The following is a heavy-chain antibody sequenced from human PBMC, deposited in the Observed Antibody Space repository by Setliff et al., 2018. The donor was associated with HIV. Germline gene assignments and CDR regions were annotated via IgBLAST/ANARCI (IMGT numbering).Heavy chain of an antibody. Sequence: SVKVSCKASGGTVSSYTISWVRQSPGQGIEWMGRIIPILGIANYAPKFQGRVTITADKSTSTAYMELSSLRSEDTAVYYCARGGCNYGVVNYYYYSLDVWGIGATVTVSS. CDR1: GGTVSSYT. CDR2: IIPILGIA. J-gene: IGHJ6*03. CDR3: ARGGCNYGVVNYYYYSLDV. V-gene: IGHV1-69*02. D-gene: IGHD4-4*01.